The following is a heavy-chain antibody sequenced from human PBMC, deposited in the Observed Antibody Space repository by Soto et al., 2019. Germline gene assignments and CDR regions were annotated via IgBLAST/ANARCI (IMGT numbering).Heavy chain of an antibody. J-gene: IGHJ4*02. CDR3: ARRLYSTNWYYFDY. CDR1: GFTFSNYA. Sequence: EEQLLESGGGLVQPGGSLRLSCAASGFTFSNYAMTWVRQPPGKGLEWVSGIRASTYYADSVKGRFTISRDNSRNTLYLQMNSLRAEDTAVYYCARRLYSTNWYYFDYWGQGTLVTVSS. CDR2: GIRAST. D-gene: IGHD2-2*01. V-gene: IGHV3-23*01.